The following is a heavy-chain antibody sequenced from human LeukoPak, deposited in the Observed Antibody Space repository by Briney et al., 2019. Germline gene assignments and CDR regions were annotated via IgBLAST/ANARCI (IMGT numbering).Heavy chain of an antibody. CDR1: GGTISSYY. CDR2: IYTSGST. J-gene: IGHJ6*02. Sequence: SENLSRKGTVCGGTISSYYWGWIRQGAGQGLVGSGRIYTSGSTNYNPSLKSRVTMSVDTSKNKFSLKLSSVTAADTAVYYCARDFPAIAAPGSRLMDVWGQGTTVTVSS. V-gene: IGHV4-4*07. CDR3: ARDFPAIAAPGSRLMDV. D-gene: IGHD6-6*01.